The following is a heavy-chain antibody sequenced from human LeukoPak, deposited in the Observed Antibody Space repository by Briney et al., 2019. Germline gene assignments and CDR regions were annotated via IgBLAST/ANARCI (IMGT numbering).Heavy chain of an antibody. V-gene: IGHV3-73*01. CDR1: GFTFSGSA. D-gene: IGHD6-19*01. CDR3: TSYGYSSGWYFGY. CDR2: IRSKANSYAT. J-gene: IGHJ4*02. Sequence: GGSLRLSCAASGFTFSGSAMHWVRQASGKGLEWVGRIRSKANSYATAYAASVKGRFTISRDDSKNTAYLQMNSLKTEDTAVYYCTSYGYSSGWYFGYWGQGTLVTVSS.